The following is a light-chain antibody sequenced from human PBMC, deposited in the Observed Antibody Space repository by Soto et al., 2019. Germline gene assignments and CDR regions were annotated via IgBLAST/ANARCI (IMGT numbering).Light chain of an antibody. Sequence: EIVLTQSPGTLSFFPGERSTLSCVASQSVRSNYLAWYQQEPGQAPRLLIYGASTRATGIPARFSGSGSGTEFTLTISSLQSEDFAVYYCQQYNNWPITFGQGTRLEIK. V-gene: IGKV3-15*01. CDR2: GAS. J-gene: IGKJ5*01. CDR3: QQYNNWPIT. CDR1: QSVRSN.